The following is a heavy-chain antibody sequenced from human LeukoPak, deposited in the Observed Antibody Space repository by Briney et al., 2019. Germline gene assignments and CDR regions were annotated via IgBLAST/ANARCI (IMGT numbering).Heavy chain of an antibody. J-gene: IGHJ4*02. Sequence: PSETLSLTCTVSGGSISSYYWSWIRQPPGKGLEWIGHIHYSGSTNHNPSLKSRVTISVDTTKNQFSLKLSSVTAADTAVYYCARTDSSGWYVFDYWGQGTLVSVSS. CDR3: ARTDSSGWYVFDY. CDR2: IHYSGST. CDR1: GGSISSYY. D-gene: IGHD6-19*01. V-gene: IGHV4-59*01.